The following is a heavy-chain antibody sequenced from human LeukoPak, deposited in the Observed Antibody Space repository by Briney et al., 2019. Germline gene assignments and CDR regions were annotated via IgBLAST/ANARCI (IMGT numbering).Heavy chain of an antibody. CDR1: GFTFSSYA. J-gene: IGHJ4*02. Sequence: GGSLRLSCAASGFTFSSYAMSWVRQAPGKGLEWVSAISGSGGSTYYADSVKGRFTISRDNSKNTLYLQMNSLRAEDTAVYYCARDSGSSDYFDYWGQGTLVTVSS. D-gene: IGHD2-2*01. CDR3: ARDSGSSDYFDY. CDR2: ISGSGGST. V-gene: IGHV3-23*01.